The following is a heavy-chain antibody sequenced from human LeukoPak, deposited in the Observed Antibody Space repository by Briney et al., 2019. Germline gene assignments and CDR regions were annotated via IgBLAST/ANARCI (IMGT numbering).Heavy chain of an antibody. CDR2: INPSGGST. CDR3: ARDYDSSENYYYYMDV. V-gene: IGHV1-46*01. D-gene: IGHD3-22*01. J-gene: IGHJ6*03. Sequence: ASVKVSCKASGYTFTSYYMHWVRQAPGQGLEWMGIINPSGGSTSYAQKFQGRVTMTRDTSTSTVYMELSSLRSDDTAVYYCARDYDSSENYYYYMDVWGKGTTVTVSS. CDR1: GYTFTSYY.